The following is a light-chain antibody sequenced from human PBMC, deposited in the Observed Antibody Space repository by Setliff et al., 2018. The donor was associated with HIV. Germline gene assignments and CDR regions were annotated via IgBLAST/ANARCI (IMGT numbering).Light chain of an antibody. V-gene: IGLV2-14*03. CDR2: DVS. CDR1: SSDVGGYNY. J-gene: IGLJ1*01. CDR3: SSYASSSTLPYV. Sequence: QSALPQPASVSGSPGQSITISCTGTSSDVGGYNYVSWYQQHPGKAPKLMIYDVSNRPSGVSNRFSGSKSGNTASLTISGLQAEDEANYYCSSYASSSTLPYVFGTGTKVTV.